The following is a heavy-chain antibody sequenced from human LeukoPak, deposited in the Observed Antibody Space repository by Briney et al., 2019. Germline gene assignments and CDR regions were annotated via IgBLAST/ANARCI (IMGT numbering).Heavy chain of an antibody. V-gene: IGHV1-8*01. CDR2: MNPNSGNT. J-gene: IGHJ5*02. CDR3: ARGPAYSSGWYGGLDP. CDR1: GYTFTSYD. Sequence: ASVKVSCKASGYTFTSYDINWVRQATGQGLEWMGWMNPNSGNTGYAQKFQGRVTITRNTSISTAYMDLSSLRSEDTAVYYCARGPAYSSGWYGGLDPWGQGTLVTVSS. D-gene: IGHD6-19*01.